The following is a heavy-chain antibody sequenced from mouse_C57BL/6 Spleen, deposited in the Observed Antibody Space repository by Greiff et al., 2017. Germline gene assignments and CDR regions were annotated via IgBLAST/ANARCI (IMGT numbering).Heavy chain of an antibody. CDR2: IYPGSGNT. J-gene: IGHJ4*01. D-gene: IGHD1-1*01. V-gene: IGHV1-76*01. CDR3: SRLYERYAMDY. Sequence: QVQLQQSGAELVRPGASVKLSCKASGYTFTDYYINWVKQRPGQGLEWIARIYPGSGNTYYNEKFKGKATLTAEKSSSTAYMQLSSLTSEDSAVYFCSRLYERYAMDYWCQGTSVTVSS. CDR1: GYTFTDYY.